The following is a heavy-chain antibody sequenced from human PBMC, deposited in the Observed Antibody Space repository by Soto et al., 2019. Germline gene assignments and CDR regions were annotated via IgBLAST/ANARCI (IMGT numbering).Heavy chain of an antibody. Sequence: GGSLRLSCAASGFTFSSYGMHWVRQAPGKGLEWVAVIWYDGSNKYYADSVKGRFTISRDNSKNTLYLQMNSLRAEDTAVYYCAKGAPAEEYYDFWSGWGGYYYYYMDVWGKGTTVTVSS. CDR2: IWYDGSNK. CDR1: GFTFSSYG. D-gene: IGHD3-3*01. V-gene: IGHV3-33*06. J-gene: IGHJ6*03. CDR3: AKGAPAEEYYDFWSGWGGYYYYYMDV.